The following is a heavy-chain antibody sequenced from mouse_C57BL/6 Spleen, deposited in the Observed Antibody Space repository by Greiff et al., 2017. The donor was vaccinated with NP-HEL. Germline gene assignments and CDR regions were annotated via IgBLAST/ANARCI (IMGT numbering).Heavy chain of an antibody. CDR1: GYTFTSYW. Sequence: VQLKQPGAELVKPGASVKLSCKASGYTFTSYWMHWVKQRPGQGLEWIGMIHPNSGSTNYNEKFKSKATLTVDKSSSTAYMQLSSLTSEDSAVYYCARSKGNYYFDYWGQGTTLTVSS. J-gene: IGHJ2*01. CDR3: ARSKGNYYFDY. V-gene: IGHV1-64*01. CDR2: IHPNSGST. D-gene: IGHD2-1*01.